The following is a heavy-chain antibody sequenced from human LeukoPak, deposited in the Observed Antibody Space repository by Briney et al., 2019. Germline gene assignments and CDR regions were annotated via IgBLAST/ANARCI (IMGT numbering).Heavy chain of an antibody. CDR2: INPNSGGT. CDR3: AREMGGYCSSTSCYNWFDP. J-gene: IGHJ5*02. D-gene: IGHD2-2*02. V-gene: IGHV1-2*04. Sequence: ASVKVSCKASGYTFSSYGINWVRQAPGQGLEWMGWINPNSGGTNYAQKFQGWVTMTRDTSISTAYMELSRLRSDDTAVYYCAREMGGYCSSTSCYNWFDPWGQGTLVTVSS. CDR1: GYTFSSYG.